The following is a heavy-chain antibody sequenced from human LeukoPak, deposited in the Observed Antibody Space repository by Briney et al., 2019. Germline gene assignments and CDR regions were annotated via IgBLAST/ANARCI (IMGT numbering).Heavy chain of an antibody. J-gene: IGHJ4*02. V-gene: IGHV3-15*01. D-gene: IGHD2-2*02. CDR2: IKSKTDGGTT. Sequence: GGSLRLSCAASGFTFSNYATSWVRQAPGKGLEWVGRIKSKTDGGTTDYAAPVKGRFTISRDDSKNTLYLQMNSLKTEDTAVYYCTTDAEDYTNFDWGQGTLVTVSS. CDR3: TTDAEDYTNFD. CDR1: GFTFSNYA.